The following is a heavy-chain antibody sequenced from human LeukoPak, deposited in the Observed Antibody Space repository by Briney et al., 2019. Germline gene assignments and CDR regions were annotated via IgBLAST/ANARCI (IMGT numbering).Heavy chain of an antibody. CDR1: GFTFSSHS. CDR2: IRYDGSNK. J-gene: IGHJ4*02. Sequence: GGSLRLSCAASGFTFSSHSMNWVRQAPGKGLEWVAFIRYDGSNKYYADSVKGRFTISRDNSKNTLYLQMNSLRAEDTAVYYCAKDGIGYCTNGVCYYSDYWGQGTLVTVSS. V-gene: IGHV3-30*02. D-gene: IGHD2-8*01. CDR3: AKDGIGYCTNGVCYYSDY.